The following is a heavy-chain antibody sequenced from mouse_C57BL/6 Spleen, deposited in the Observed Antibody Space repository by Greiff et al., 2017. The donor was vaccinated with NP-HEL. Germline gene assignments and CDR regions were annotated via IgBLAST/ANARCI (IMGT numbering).Heavy chain of an antibody. CDR3: AHSTVVARGWYFDV. CDR1: GYSITSGYY. CDR2: ISYDGSN. J-gene: IGHJ1*03. Sequence: EVQRVESGPGLVKPSQSLSLTCSVTGYSITSGYYWNWIRQFPGNKLEWMGYISYDGSNNYNPSLKNRISITRDTSKNQFFLKLNSVTTEDTATYYCAHSTVVARGWYFDVWGTGTTVTVSS. D-gene: IGHD1-1*01. V-gene: IGHV3-6*01.